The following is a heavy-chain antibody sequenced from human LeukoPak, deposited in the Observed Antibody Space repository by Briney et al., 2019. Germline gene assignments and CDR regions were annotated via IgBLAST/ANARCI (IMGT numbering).Heavy chain of an antibody. V-gene: IGHV1-69*13. J-gene: IGHJ4*02. D-gene: IGHD3-9*01. Sequence: SVKVSCKASGGTFSIYAISWVRQAPGQGLEWMGGIIPIFGTANYAQKFQGRVTITPDESTSTAYMELSSLRSEDTAAYYCASPRTANYDILTGYYGATRPFDYWGQGTLVTVSS. CDR2: IIPIFGTA. CDR1: GGTFSIYA. CDR3: ASPRTANYDILTGYYGATRPFDY.